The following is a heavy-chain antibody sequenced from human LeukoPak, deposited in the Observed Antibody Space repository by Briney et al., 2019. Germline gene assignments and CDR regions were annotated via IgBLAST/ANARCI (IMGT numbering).Heavy chain of an antibody. Sequence: AGGSLRLSCAASGFTFSSHWMHWVRQAPGKGLVWVSRIGEDGSNTNYADSVKGRFTISRDNAKNSLDLQMNSLRVEDTAVYYCARLGPASSGWPESFDYWGQGTLVTVSS. J-gene: IGHJ4*02. D-gene: IGHD6-19*01. CDR2: IGEDGSNT. CDR1: GFTFSSHW. CDR3: ARLGPASSGWPESFDY. V-gene: IGHV3-74*01.